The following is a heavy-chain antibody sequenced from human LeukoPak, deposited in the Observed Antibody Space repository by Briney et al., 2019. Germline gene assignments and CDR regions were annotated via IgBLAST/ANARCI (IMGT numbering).Heavy chain of an antibody. V-gene: IGHV3-23*01. J-gene: IGHJ4*02. CDR1: GFSFRSDA. CDR2: ISGSGGST. Sequence: GGSLRHSCGASGFSFRSDAVRRVRQAPGKGLEWVSAISGSGGSTYYADSVKGRFTISRDNSKNTLYLQMNSLRAEDTAVYYCAKEKLTITAAGDFVYCGQGTLVTVSS. D-gene: IGHD6-13*01. CDR3: AKEKLTITAAGDFVY.